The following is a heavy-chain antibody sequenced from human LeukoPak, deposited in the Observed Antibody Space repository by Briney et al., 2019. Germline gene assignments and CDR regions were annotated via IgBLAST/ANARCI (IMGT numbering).Heavy chain of an antibody. V-gene: IGHV4-59*01. CDR1: GDYLSSYY. CDR3: ARGGYFGSGSYLDY. J-gene: IGHJ4*02. CDR2: IYYSGTT. D-gene: IGHD3-10*01. Sequence: PSETLSLTCSVSGDYLSSYYWSWIRRPPGKRLEWIGYIYYSGTTKYNPSLRSRVTISLDTSKNQFSLKLSSVTAADTAVYYCARGGYFGSGSYLDYWGQGTLVSVSS.